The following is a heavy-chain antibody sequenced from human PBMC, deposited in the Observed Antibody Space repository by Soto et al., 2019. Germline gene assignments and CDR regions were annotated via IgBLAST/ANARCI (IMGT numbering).Heavy chain of an antibody. D-gene: IGHD6-6*01. Sequence: QVQLVQSGAEVKKPGSSVKVSCKASGGTFSSYAISWVRQAPGQGLEWMGGTIPIFGTANYAQKFQGRVTITADESTSTAYMELSSLRSEDTAVYYCASPPRWQLTTYYGMDVWGQGTTVTVSS. CDR3: ASPPRWQLTTYYGMDV. J-gene: IGHJ6*02. CDR1: GGTFSSYA. V-gene: IGHV1-69*12. CDR2: TIPIFGTA.